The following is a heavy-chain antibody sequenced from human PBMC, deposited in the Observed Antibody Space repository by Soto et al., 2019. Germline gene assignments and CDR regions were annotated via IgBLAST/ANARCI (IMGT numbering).Heavy chain of an antibody. CDR3: ARYNAASGTYYSDY. Sequence: QVELQESGPGLVKPSGTLSLTYAVSGGSVSSTYWWSWVRQPPGKGLEWIGEIYHSGSANYNPSLKSRVTISVDNSKNQFSLNLNSVTAADTAVYYCARYNAASGTYYSDYWGQGTLVTVYS. D-gene: IGHD6-13*01. J-gene: IGHJ4*02. CDR1: GGSVSSTYW. V-gene: IGHV4-4*02. CDR2: IYHSGSA.